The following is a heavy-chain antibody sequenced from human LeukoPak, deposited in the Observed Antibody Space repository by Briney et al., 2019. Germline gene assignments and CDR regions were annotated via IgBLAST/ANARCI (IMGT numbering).Heavy chain of an antibody. J-gene: IGHJ6*03. Sequence: GASVKVSCKASGYTFTSYAMNWVRQAPGQGLEWMGWINTNTGNPTYAQGFTGRFVFSLDTSVSTAYLQISSLKAEDTAVYYCARGSFVVVPAARGITPTYYYYYMDVWGKGTTVTVSS. CDR3: ARGSFVVVPAARGITPTYYYYYMDV. CDR2: INTNTGNP. CDR1: GYTFTSYA. V-gene: IGHV7-4-1*02. D-gene: IGHD2-2*01.